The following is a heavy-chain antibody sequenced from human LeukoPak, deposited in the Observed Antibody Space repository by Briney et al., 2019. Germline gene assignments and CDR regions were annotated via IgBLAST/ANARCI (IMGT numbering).Heavy chain of an antibody. CDR3: ARDHQGDRSGWYGAFDI. CDR2: IGSSRSYI. CDR1: GFTFRSYS. Sequence: GGSLRLLCAACGFTFRSYSMNGVRQAPGRGVEWVSSIGSSRSYIYYGDSEKGRFTISRDNAKNSQNLQMTSLRDENTAVYYDARDHQGDRSGWYGAFDIWGQGTMVTVSS. J-gene: IGHJ3*02. D-gene: IGHD6-19*01. V-gene: IGHV3-21*01.